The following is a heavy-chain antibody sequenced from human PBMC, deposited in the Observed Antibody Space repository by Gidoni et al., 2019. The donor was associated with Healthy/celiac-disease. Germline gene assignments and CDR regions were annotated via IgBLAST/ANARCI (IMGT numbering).Heavy chain of an antibody. J-gene: IGHJ3*02. CDR2: IYYSGST. Sequence: QVQLQESGPGLVRPSQTLSLTCTVSGGSISSGGYSWSWIRQHPGKGLEWIGYIYYSGSTYYNPSLKSRVTISVDTSKNQFSLKLSSVTAADTAVYYCARVHWQWLVNAFDIWGQGTMVTVSS. CDR1: GGSISSGGYS. V-gene: IGHV4-31*03. CDR3: ARVHWQWLVNAFDI. D-gene: IGHD6-19*01.